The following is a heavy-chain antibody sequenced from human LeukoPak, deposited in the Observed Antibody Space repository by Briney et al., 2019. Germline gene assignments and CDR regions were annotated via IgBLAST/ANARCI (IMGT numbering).Heavy chain of an antibody. Sequence: PGGSLRLSCAASGFTFSSYAMSWVRQAPGKGLEWVSAISGSGGSTYYADSVKGRFTISRDNSKNTLYLQMNSLRAEDTAVYYCAKDGGNYYDSSGYYSDYWGQGTLVTVSS. J-gene: IGHJ4*02. D-gene: IGHD3-22*01. CDR3: AKDGGNYYDSSGYYSDY. CDR1: GFTFSSYA. V-gene: IGHV3-23*01. CDR2: ISGSGGST.